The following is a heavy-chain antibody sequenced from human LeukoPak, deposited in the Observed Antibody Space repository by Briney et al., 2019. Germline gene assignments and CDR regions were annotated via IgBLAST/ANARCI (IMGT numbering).Heavy chain of an antibody. CDR2: VSSNEYDT. J-gene: IGHJ4*02. D-gene: IGHD2-8*01. CDR3: VKDLNGTWSFDY. Sequence: GGSLRLSCSASGFTFSAYFMHWVRQAPGKGLEYVSSVSSNEYDTYYADSVKGRFTISRDNSKNTLFLQMSSLRAEDTAVYYCVKDLNGTWSFDYWGQGTLVTVSS. CDR1: GFTFSAYF. V-gene: IGHV3-64D*06.